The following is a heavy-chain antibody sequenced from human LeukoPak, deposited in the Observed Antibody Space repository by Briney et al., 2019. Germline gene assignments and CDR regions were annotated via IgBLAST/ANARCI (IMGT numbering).Heavy chain of an antibody. J-gene: IGHJ5*02. CDR2: INPNSGGT. CDR3: ARLDYYDSSGYYYVNWFDP. D-gene: IGHD3-22*01. CDR1: GYTFTGYY. Sequence: ASVKVSCKASGYTFTGYYMHWVRQAPGQGLEWMGWINPNSGGTNYAQRFQGRVTMTRDTYISTAYMELSRLRSDDTAVYYCARLDYYDSSGYYYVNWFDPWGRGTLVTVSP. V-gene: IGHV1-2*02.